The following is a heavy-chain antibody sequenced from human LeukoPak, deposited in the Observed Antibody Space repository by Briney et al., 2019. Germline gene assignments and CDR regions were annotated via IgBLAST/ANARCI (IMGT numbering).Heavy chain of an antibody. J-gene: IGHJ4*02. V-gene: IGHV3-23*01. D-gene: IGHD3-22*01. CDR3: AFNYYDTSGYFDY. Sequence: PGGSLRLSRAASGFTVSSNYMSWVRQAPGKGLEWVSAISGSGGSTYSADSVKGRFTISRDNSKNTLYLQMNILRAEDTAVYYCAFNYYDTSGYFDYWGQGTLVTVSS. CDR2: ISGSGGST. CDR1: GFTVSSNY.